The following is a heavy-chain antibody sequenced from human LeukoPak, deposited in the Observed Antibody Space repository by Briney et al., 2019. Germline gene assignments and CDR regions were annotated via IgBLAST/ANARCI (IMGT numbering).Heavy chain of an antibody. Sequence: PSETLSLTCTVSGGSISSSSYYWGWIRQPPGKGLEWIGSIYYSGSTYYNPSLKSRVTMSVDTSKNQFSLKLNSVTAADTAVYYCARVSSSWYQDWYFDLWGRGTLVTVSS. CDR2: IYYSGST. D-gene: IGHD6-13*01. J-gene: IGHJ2*01. V-gene: IGHV4-39*07. CDR1: GGSISSSSYY. CDR3: ARVSSSWYQDWYFDL.